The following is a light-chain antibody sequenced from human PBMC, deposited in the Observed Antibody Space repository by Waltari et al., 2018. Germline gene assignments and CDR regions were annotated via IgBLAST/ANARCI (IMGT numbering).Light chain of an antibody. J-gene: IGLJ2*01. CDR3: LLSFGDARPV. CDR2: DTN. CDR1: TGTVTSGHY. Sequence: QAVVTQEPSLTVSPGGTVTLTCGSSTGTVTSGHYPYWFQQKPGQAPRTLFYDTNNKYSWTPARFSGSLLGGKAALPLSGAQPEDEADYYCLLSFGDARPVFGGGTKLTVL. V-gene: IGLV7-46*01.